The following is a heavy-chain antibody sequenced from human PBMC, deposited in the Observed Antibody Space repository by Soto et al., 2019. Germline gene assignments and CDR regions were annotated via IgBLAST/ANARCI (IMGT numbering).Heavy chain of an antibody. CDR2: GYQSGST. V-gene: IGHV4-38-2*01. CDR3: AKIADFDY. J-gene: IGHJ4*02. CDR1: GDSISSGFY. Sequence: PSETLSLTCAVSGDSISSGFYWTWIRQPPGKGLEWIGSGYQSGSTHYNPSLKSRVTISVDTSKNQFSLKMISVTASDTAVFYCAKIADFDYWGPGTLVTVAS.